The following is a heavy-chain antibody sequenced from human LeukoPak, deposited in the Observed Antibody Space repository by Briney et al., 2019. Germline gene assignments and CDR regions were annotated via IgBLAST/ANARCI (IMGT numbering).Heavy chain of an antibody. CDR2: MKEDGSEE. CDR1: GFTFSDST. D-gene: IGHD2-15*01. J-gene: IGHJ4*02. Sequence: GGSLRLSCVVSGFTFSDSTMTWVRQAPGKGLEWVAKMKEDGSEEYYVDSVKGRFTISRDNARNSLYQQMNSLRADDTAVYYCATGGALRGYWVHWGQGTLVTVSS. V-gene: IGHV3-7*01. CDR3: ATGGALRGYWVH.